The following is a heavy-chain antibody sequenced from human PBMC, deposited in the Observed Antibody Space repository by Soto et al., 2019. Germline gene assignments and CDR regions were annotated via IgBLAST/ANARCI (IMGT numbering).Heavy chain of an antibody. Sequence: ASVKVSCKASGYTFTGYYMHWVRQAPGQGLEWLGWINPNSGGTNYAQKFQGWVTMTRDTSISTAYMELSRLRSDDTAVYYCATYRSTWSSFDYWGQGTLVTVSS. CDR2: INPNSGGT. CDR3: ATYRSTWSSFDY. D-gene: IGHD6-13*01. J-gene: IGHJ4*02. CDR1: GYTFTGYY. V-gene: IGHV1-2*04.